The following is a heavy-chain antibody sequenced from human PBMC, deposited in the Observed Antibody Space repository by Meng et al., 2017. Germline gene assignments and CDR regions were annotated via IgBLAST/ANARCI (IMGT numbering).Heavy chain of an antibody. J-gene: IGHJ4*02. D-gene: IGHD5-18*01. V-gene: IGHV1-46*01. CDR1: GYTFTSYG. Sequence: QVQLVQSGAEVKKPGASVKVSCKASGYTFTSYGISWVRQAPGQGLEWMGAIYPSGGSTSYAQKFQGRVTMTRDTSTSTVYMELSSLRSEDTAVYYCARSDTAMGSYYFDYWGQGTLVTVSS. CDR3: ARSDTAMGSYYFDY. CDR2: IYPSGGST.